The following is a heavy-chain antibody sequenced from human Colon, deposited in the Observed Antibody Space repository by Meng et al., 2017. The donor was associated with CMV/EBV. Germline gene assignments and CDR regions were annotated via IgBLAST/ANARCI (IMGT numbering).Heavy chain of an antibody. CDR1: GYTFTSYY. D-gene: IGHD1-26*01. CDR3: ARDRSLSATTTFYYSYGMDV. V-gene: IGHV1-18*04. CDR2: ISTYNGNT. Sequence: ASVKVSCKASGYTFTSYYMHWVRRAPGQGLEWVGWISTYNGNTNYAQKLQGRVTMTTDTSTSTAYMELRSLRSDDTAVYYCARDRSLSATTTFYYSYGMDVWGQGTTVTVSS. J-gene: IGHJ6*02.